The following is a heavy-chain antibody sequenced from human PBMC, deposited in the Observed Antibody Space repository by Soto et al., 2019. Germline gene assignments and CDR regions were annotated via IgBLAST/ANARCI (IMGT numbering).Heavy chain of an antibody. CDR2: IYPGDSDT. J-gene: IGHJ6*02. CDR3: ARLVYYDSSGYWAPFMDV. CDR1: GYSFTSYW. D-gene: IGHD3-22*01. V-gene: IGHV5-51*01. Sequence: LKISCKGSGYSFTSYWIGWVRQMPGKGLEWMGIIYPGDSDTRYSPSFQGQVTISADKSISTAYLQWSSLKASDTAMYYCARLVYYDSSGYWAPFMDVWGQGTTVTVSS.